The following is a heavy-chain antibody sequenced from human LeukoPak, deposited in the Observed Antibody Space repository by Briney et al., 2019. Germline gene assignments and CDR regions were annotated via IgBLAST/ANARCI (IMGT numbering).Heavy chain of an antibody. CDR1: GLTFRSYG. J-gene: IGHJ6*02. CDR3: TRHYYDSSGYPYYYGMDV. V-gene: IGHV3-30*03. D-gene: IGHD3-22*01. Sequence: GGSLRLSCAASGLTFRSYGMHWVRQAPGKGLEWVAVISYDGGTQYYADSVKGRFTISRDNSKNTLYLQMNSLKTEDTAVYYCTRHYYDSSGYPYYYGMDVWGQGTRSPSP. CDR2: ISYDGGTQ.